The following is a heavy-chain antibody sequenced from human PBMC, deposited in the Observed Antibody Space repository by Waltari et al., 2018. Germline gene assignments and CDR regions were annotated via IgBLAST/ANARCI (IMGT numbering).Heavy chain of an antibody. CDR3: ARGGARGGGPSYYYGMDV. CDR1: GGTFSSYA. CDR2: IIPILGIA. D-gene: IGHD3-10*01. Sequence: QVQLVQSGAEVKKPGSSVKVSCKASGGTFSSYAISWVRQAPGQGLEWMGGIIPILGIANYAQKFQGRVTITADKSTSTAYMELSSLRSEDTAVYYCARGGARGGGPSYYYGMDVWGQGTTVTVSS. J-gene: IGHJ6*02. V-gene: IGHV1-69*10.